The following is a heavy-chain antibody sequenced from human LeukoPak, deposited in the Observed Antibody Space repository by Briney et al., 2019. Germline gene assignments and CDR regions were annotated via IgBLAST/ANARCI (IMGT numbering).Heavy chain of an antibody. J-gene: IGHJ4*02. V-gene: IGHV3-53*01. CDR1: GFTVSSSY. CDR3: ARDARGGYVLDS. Sequence: GGSLRPSCAASGFTVSSSYMSWVRQAPGKGLEWVSVIYSGGDTYYAESVKGRFTISRDNSKNTLYLQMNSLRAEDTAVYYCARDARGGYVLDSWGQGTLVTVSS. D-gene: IGHD5-12*01. CDR2: IYSGGDT.